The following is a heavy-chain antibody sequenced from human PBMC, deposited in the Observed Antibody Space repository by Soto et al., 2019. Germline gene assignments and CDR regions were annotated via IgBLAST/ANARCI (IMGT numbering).Heavy chain of an antibody. Sequence: SETLSLPCSVSGGSGSSGGYRWSWIQQPPGKGLEWIGYISYSGSTTYNPSLESRVTISVDTSNKNFSLKLASVTAADTAVYYCARAPYSSGWPDSWGQGTLVTVSS. CDR2: ISYSGST. CDR1: GGSGSSGGYR. CDR3: ARAPYSSGWPDS. J-gene: IGHJ4*02. V-gene: IGHV4-61*03. D-gene: IGHD6-19*01.